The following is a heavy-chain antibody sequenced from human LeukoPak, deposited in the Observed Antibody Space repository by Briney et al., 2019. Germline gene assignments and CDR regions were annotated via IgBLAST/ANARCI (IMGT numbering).Heavy chain of an antibody. J-gene: IGHJ6*02. CDR3: ARHLGYYYYYGMDV. V-gene: IGHV4-59*08. D-gene: IGHD7-27*01. CDR2: IYYSGST. CDR1: GGSISSYY. Sequence: SETLSLTCTVSGGSISSYYWSWLRQPPGKGLEWIGYIYYSGSTNYSPSLKSRVTISVDTSKNQFSLKLSSVTAADTAVYYCARHLGYYYYYGMDVWGQGTTVTVSS.